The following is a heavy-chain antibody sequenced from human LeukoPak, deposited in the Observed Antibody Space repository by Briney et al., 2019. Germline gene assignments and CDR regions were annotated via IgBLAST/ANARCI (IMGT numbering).Heavy chain of an antibody. CDR3: ARHIGRSGFRAGAFDN. J-gene: IGHJ3*02. V-gene: IGHV4-39*01. D-gene: IGHD3-10*01. CDR1: GGSISSSSYY. CDR2: IYYSGST. Sequence: SETLSLTCTVSGGSISSSSYYWGWIRQPPGKGLEWIGSIYYSGSTYYNPSLKSRVTISVDTSKNQFSLKLSSVTAADTAVYYCARHIGRSGFRAGAFDNWGQGTMVTVSS.